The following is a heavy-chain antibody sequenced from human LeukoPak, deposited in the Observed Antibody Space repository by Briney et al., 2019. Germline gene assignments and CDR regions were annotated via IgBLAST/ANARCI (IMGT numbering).Heavy chain of an antibody. D-gene: IGHD2-15*01. Sequence: GGSLRLSCAASGFTFSDHYMDWVRQAPGKGLEWVGRARDKADGYTSEYAASVKGRFTISRDDSKNSLYLQMDSLKSEDTAVYYCSRRRDCSGHNCPFDSWGQGTLVTVSS. CDR3: SRRRDCSGHNCPFDS. CDR2: ARDKADGYTS. J-gene: IGHJ4*02. CDR1: GFTFSDHY. V-gene: IGHV3-72*01.